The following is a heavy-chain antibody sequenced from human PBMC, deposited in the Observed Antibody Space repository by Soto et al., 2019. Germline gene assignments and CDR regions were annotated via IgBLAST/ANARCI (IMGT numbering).Heavy chain of an antibody. Sequence: EVQLVESGGGVVQPGGSRRLSCAASGFSFNTWMHWVRQAPGKGLVWLSRINSAGSSTTYADSVEGRFFVSRDNAKNTLYLQINSLTADDTAVYYCTRGASGYGNFDYWGQGVLLTVSS. J-gene: IGHJ4*02. D-gene: IGHD5-12*01. CDR1: GFSFNTW. CDR2: INSAGSST. V-gene: IGHV3-74*01. CDR3: TRGASGYGNFDY.